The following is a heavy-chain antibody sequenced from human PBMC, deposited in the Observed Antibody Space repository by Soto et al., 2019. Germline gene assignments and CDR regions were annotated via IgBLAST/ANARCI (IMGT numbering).Heavy chain of an antibody. CDR2: IHPSGDTK. D-gene: IGHD3-16*01. J-gene: IGHJ4*02. V-gene: IGHV1-46*02. Sequence: QVQLVQSGAEVKEPGASVKVSCKASGYTFQNYHMHWVRQAPGQGLEWMGIIHPSGDTKTYAQRFQSRLAMTRDTSTSTAYMELSSLTSADTAVYFCARDLWGSWTVDYWGQGTLVTVSS. CDR1: GYTFQNYH. CDR3: ARDLWGSWTVDY.